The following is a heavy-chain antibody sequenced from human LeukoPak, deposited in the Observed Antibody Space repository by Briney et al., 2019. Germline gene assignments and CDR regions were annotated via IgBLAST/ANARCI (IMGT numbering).Heavy chain of an antibody. D-gene: IGHD2-2*01. CDR2: IYTSGST. J-gene: IGHJ6*03. CDR3: ARGKGYCTSTSCGYCSGGSCYAIYYYYYMDV. Sequence: PSETLSLTCTVSGGSISSYYWSWIRQPAGKGLEWIGRIYTSGSTNYNPSLKSRVTMSVDTSKNQFSLKLNFVTAADTAVYYCARGKGYCTSTSCGYCSGGSCYAIYYYYYMDVWGKGTTVTVSS. V-gene: IGHV4-4*07. CDR1: GGSISSYY.